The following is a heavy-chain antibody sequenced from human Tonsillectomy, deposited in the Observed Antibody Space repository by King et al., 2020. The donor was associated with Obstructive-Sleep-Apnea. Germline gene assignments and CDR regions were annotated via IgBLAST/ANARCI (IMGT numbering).Heavy chain of an antibody. Sequence: LQLQESGPGLVKPSETLSLTCTVSCGSISSSSYYWGWFRQPPGQGLEWIGGSDYSVSTYYNPSLKSRVTISVDTSKNQFSLKLSSVTAADTAVYYCARDKSTSEAPFDYWGQGTLVTVSS. CDR3: ARDKSTSEAPFDY. J-gene: IGHJ4*02. D-gene: IGHD2-2*01. CDR1: CGSISSSSYY. CDR2: SDYSVST. V-gene: IGHV4-39*07.